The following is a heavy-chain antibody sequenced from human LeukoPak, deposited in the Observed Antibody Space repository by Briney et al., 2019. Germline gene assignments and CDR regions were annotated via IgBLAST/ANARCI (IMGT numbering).Heavy chain of an antibody. D-gene: IGHD5-18*01. J-gene: IGHJ4*02. CDR1: GFTFSSYW. CDR3: VRGRGSVYRYAYCVQ. Sequence: GGSLRLSCKASGFTFSSYWMHWVRQIPGKGLAWVSRINGDGSDTNSADSVKGRFTISRDNAKNTLYLQMNSLRAEDTAVYYCVRGRGSVYRYAYCVQWGQGTLVTVSS. V-gene: IGHV3-74*01. CDR2: INGDGSDT.